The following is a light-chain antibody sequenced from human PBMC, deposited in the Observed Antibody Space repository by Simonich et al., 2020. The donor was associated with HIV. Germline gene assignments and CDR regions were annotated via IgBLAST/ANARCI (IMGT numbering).Light chain of an antibody. Sequence: DIVMTQSPDSLAVSLGERATINCKSSQSVLYSSNNKNYLAWYPQKPGQPPKLLIYWASTRESGVPDRFSGSGSGTDFTLTISSLQAEDVAVYYCQQYYSTPGTFGQGTRLEIK. CDR1: QSVLYSSNNKNY. J-gene: IGKJ5*01. CDR3: QQYYSTPGT. CDR2: WAS. V-gene: IGKV4-1*01.